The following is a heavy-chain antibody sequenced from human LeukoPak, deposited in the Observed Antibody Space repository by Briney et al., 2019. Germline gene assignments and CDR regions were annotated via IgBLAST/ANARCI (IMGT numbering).Heavy chain of an antibody. CDR2: IYYSGST. CDR3: ARDPAPYYYGSGSYYRSLVDV. CDR1: GGSISSGDYY. D-gene: IGHD3-10*01. V-gene: IGHV4-30-4*01. J-gene: IGHJ6*02. Sequence: PSQTLSLTCTVSGGSISSGDYYWSWVRQPPGKGLEWIGYIYYSGSTYYNPSLKSRVTISVDTSKNQFSLKLSSVTAADTAVYYCARDPAPYYYGSGSYYRSLVDVWGQGTTVTVSS.